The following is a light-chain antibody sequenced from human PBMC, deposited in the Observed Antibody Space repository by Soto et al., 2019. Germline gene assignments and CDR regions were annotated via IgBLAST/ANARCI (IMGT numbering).Light chain of an antibody. CDR2: DVG. J-gene: IGLJ1*01. V-gene: IGLV2-14*01. CDR1: SSDVGGYDY. CDR3: SSYTTGSSYV. Sequence: QSVLNQPASVSGSPGQSITISCTGTSSDVGGYDYVSWYQQYPGKAPKLMISDVGDRPSGVSNRFSVSKSGNTASLTISGLQAEDEADYYCSSYTTGSSYVFGTGTKVTVL.